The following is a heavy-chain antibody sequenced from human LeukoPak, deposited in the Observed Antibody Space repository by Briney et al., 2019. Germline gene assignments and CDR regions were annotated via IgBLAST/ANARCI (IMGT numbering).Heavy chain of an antibody. J-gene: IGHJ3*02. CDR2: ISGSGGST. Sequence: GGPLRLSCAASGFTFSSYAMSWVRQAPGKGLEWVSAISGSGGSTYYADSVKGRFTISRDNSKNTLYLQMNSLRAEDTAVYYCAKATGITMIVVVLDAFDIWGQGTMVTVSS. CDR1: GFTFSSYA. D-gene: IGHD3-22*01. CDR3: AKATGITMIVVVLDAFDI. V-gene: IGHV3-23*01.